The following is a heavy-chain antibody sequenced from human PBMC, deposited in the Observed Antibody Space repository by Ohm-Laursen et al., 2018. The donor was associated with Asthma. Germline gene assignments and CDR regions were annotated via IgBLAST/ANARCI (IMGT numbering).Heavy chain of an antibody. CDR2: IYYSGST. Sequence: TLSLTCTVSGGSISSYYWSWIRQPPGKGLEWIGYIYYSGSTNYNPFLKSRVTISVVTSKNQFSLKLSSVTAADTAVYYCARGGGRDFWSGYYTSGYYGMDVWGQGTTVTVSS. CDR3: ARGGGRDFWSGYYTSGYYGMDV. CDR1: GGSISSYY. V-gene: IGHV4-59*01. D-gene: IGHD3-3*01. J-gene: IGHJ6*02.